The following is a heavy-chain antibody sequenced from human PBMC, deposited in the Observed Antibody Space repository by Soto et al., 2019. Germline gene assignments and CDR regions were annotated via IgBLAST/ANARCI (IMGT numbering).Heavy chain of an antibody. Sequence: SETLSLTCTVSGGSISSGGYYWSWIRQHPGKGLEWIGYIYYSGSTYYNPSLKSRVTISVDTSKNQFSLKLRSVTAADTAVYYCAREHDARDTMVRRHSGMDVWGPGTTVTVYS. V-gene: IGHV4-31*03. D-gene: IGHD3-10*01. CDR3: AREHDARDTMVRRHSGMDV. CDR2: IYYSGST. CDR1: GGSISSGGYY. J-gene: IGHJ6*02.